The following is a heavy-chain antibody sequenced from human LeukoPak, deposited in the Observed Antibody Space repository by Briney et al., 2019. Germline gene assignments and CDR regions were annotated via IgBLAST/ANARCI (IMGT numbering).Heavy chain of an antibody. CDR2: IKDMAHGATI. V-gene: IGHV3-15*07. D-gene: IGHD1-26*01. CDR1: GFTFNNAW. CDR3: TARGPDSDSSDAY. Sequence: PGGSLKLSCVGSGFTFNNAWMNWVRQAPGKGLEWVGRIKDMAHGATIDYAAAVKGRFTLSRDDSKNTLYLQMNSLKTEDTAVYYCTARGPDSDSSDAYWGQGTLVTVSS. J-gene: IGHJ4*02.